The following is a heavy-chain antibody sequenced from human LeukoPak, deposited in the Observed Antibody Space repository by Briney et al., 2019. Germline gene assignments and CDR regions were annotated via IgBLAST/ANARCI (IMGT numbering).Heavy chain of an antibody. J-gene: IGHJ4*02. CDR3: ARGRGSYSIDY. CDR1: GGSCSGYY. CDR2: INHSGST. V-gene: IGHV4-34*01. D-gene: IGHD1-26*01. Sequence: PAETLSLTCGVYGGSCSGYYWSGIRQPPGKGLEWIGEINHSGSTNYNPSLKSRVTISVDTSKNQFSLQLSSVTAADTAVYYCARGRGSYSIDYWGQGTLVTVSS.